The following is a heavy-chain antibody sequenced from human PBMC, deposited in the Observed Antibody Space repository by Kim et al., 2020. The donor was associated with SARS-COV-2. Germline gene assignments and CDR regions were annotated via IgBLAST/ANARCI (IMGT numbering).Heavy chain of an antibody. J-gene: IGHJ6*02. V-gene: IGHV1-46*01. Sequence: ASVKVSCKASGYTFTSYYMHWVRQAPGQGLEWMGIINPSGGSTSYAQKFQGRVTMTRDTSTSTVYMELSSLRSEDTAVYYCARDPNVRYFDWLSPVSSYYYYYYGMDVWGQGTTVTVSS. CDR2: INPSGGST. CDR1: GYTFTSYY. CDR3: ARDPNVRYFDWLSPVSSYYYYYYGMDV. D-gene: IGHD3-9*01.